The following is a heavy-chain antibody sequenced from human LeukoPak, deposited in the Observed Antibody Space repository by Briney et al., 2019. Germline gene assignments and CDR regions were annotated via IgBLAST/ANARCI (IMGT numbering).Heavy chain of an antibody. CDR3: ARVIPNFWSGYYDFDY. D-gene: IGHD3-3*01. CDR1: GFTFSSYS. J-gene: IGHJ4*02. CDR2: ISSSSSTI. Sequence: PGGSLRLSCAASGFTFSSYSMNWVRQAPGKGLEWVSYISSSSSTIYYADSVKGRFSISRDNAKNSLYLQMNSLRAEDTAVYYCARVIPNFWSGYYDFDYWGRGTLVTVSS. V-gene: IGHV3-48*01.